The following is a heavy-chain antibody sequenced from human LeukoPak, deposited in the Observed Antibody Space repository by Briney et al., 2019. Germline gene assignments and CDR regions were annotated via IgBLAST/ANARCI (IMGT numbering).Heavy chain of an antibody. D-gene: IGHD6-13*01. CDR1: GFTVSSNE. J-gene: IGHJ4*02. CDR2: ISGGST. V-gene: IGHV3-38-3*01. Sequence: GGSLRLSCAASGFTVSSNEMSWVRQAPGKGLEWVSSISGGSTYYADSRKGRFTISRDNSKNTLYLQMNSLRAEDTAVYYCARDRAAAGPPYYFDYWGQGTLVTVSS. CDR3: ARDRAAAGPPYYFDY.